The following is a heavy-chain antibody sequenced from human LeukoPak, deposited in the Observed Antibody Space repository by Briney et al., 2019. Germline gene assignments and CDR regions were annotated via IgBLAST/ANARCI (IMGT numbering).Heavy chain of an antibody. D-gene: IGHD2-21*02. Sequence: SETLSLTCTVSGVSFSSSPYYWGWIRQPPGKGLEWIGSVYDGGSTYYNPSLKSRVTISLDTSKNQFSLKLTSVTAADTAVYYCARAPHCGGDCYQFDYWGQGTLVTVSS. J-gene: IGHJ4*02. CDR2: VYDGGST. V-gene: IGHV4-39*07. CDR1: GVSFSSSPYY. CDR3: ARAPHCGGDCYQFDY.